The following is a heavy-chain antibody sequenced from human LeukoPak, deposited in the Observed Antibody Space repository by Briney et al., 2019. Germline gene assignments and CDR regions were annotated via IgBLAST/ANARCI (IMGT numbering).Heavy chain of an antibody. CDR1: GVSFSGYY. CDR3: ARGSSGWYYFDY. V-gene: IGHV4-34*01. Sequence: SETLSLTCAVYGVSFSGYYWSWIRQPPGKGLEWIGEINHSGSTNYNPSLKSRVTISVDTSKNQLSLKLRSVTAADTGVYYCARGSSGWYYFDYWGQGTLVTVSS. J-gene: IGHJ4*02. D-gene: IGHD6-19*01. CDR2: INHSGST.